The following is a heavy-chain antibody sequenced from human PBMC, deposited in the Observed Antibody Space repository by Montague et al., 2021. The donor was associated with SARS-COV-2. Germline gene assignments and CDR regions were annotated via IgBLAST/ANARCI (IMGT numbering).Heavy chain of an antibody. CDR3: ARSEHWYGSGSYYTGMDV. CDR2: IYPGDSDT. CDR1: GYDFTTYW. J-gene: IGHJ6*02. Sequence: QSGAEVKKPGESLKISCETFGYDFTTYWVAWMRQTPGKGLEWMGIIYPGDSDTRYSPSFQGQITISADKSINTAYLQWSSLKASDTAKYFCARSEHWYGSGSYYTGMDVWGQGTTVIVSS. D-gene: IGHD3-10*01. V-gene: IGHV5-51*03.